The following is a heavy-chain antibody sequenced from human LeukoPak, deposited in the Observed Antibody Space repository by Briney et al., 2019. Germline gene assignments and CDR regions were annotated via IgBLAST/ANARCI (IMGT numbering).Heavy chain of an antibody. V-gene: IGHV3-33*01. CDR2: IWYDGSNK. Sequence: PGGSLRLSCAASGFTFSSYGMHWVRQAPGKGLEWVAVIWYDGSNKYYADSVKGRFTISRDNSKNTLYLQMNSLRAEDTAVYYCATLKLFSDAFEIWGQGTMVTVSA. J-gene: IGHJ3*02. CDR1: GFTFSSYG. CDR3: ATLKLFSDAFEI.